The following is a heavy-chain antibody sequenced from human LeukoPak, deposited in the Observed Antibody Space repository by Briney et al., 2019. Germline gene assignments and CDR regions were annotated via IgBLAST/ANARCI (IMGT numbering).Heavy chain of an antibody. CDR3: ASPRPYSGIYHPTKYYFDY. J-gene: IGHJ4*02. CDR1: GGTFSSYA. CDR2: IIPILGIA. Sequence: ASVKVSCKASGGTFSSYAISWVRQAPGQGLEWMGRIIPILGIANYAQKFQGRVTITADKSTSTAYMELSSLRSEDTAVYYCASPRPYSGIYHPTKYYFDYWGQGTLVTVSS. D-gene: IGHD1-26*01. V-gene: IGHV1-69*04.